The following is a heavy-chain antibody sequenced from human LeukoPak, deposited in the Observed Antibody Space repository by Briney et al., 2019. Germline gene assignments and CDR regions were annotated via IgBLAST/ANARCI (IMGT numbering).Heavy chain of an antibody. CDR2: ISGSGGST. CDR3: ATAWNGWYFDY. D-gene: IGHD1-1*01. J-gene: IGHJ4*02. Sequence: PGGSLRLYCAASGFTLSSYAMSWVRQAPGRGLEWVSGISGSGGSTYYADSVRGRFTISRDNFQNTLYLQMNSLRAEDTAVYYCATAWNGWYFDYWGQGTLVTVSS. V-gene: IGHV3-23*01. CDR1: GFTLSSYA.